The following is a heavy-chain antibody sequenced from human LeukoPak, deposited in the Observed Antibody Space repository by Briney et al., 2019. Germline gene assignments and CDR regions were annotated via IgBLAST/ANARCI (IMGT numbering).Heavy chain of an antibody. Sequence: GGSLRLSCAASGFTFSSYGMHWVRQAPGKGLEWVAVISDDGSNKYEDSVKGRFAISRDNSKNTLYLQMNSLRAEDTALYYCARDPSNSGSYYVFDYWGQGTLVTVSS. CDR2: ISDDGSNK. CDR3: ARDPSNSGSYYVFDY. D-gene: IGHD1-26*01. V-gene: IGHV3-30*03. CDR1: GFTFSSYG. J-gene: IGHJ4*02.